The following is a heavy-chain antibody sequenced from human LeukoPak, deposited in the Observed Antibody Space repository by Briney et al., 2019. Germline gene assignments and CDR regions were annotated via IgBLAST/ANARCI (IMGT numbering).Heavy chain of an antibody. CDR3: AKDPSSYCSSTSCYSVWNGFDDAFDI. J-gene: IGHJ3*02. CDR1: GFTFSSYA. CDR2: ISGGGGST. Sequence: GGSLRLSCAASGFTFSSYAMSWVRQALGKGLEWVSAISGGGGSTYYADSVKGRFTISRDNSKNTLYLQMNSLRAEDTAVYYCAKDPSSYCSSTSCYSVWNGFDDAFDIWGQGTMVTVSS. D-gene: IGHD2-2*02. V-gene: IGHV3-23*01.